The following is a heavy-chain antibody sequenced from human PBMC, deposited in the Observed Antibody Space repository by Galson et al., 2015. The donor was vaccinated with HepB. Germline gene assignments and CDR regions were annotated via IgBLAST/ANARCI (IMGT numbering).Heavy chain of an antibody. V-gene: IGHV3-74*01. CDR1: RFTFSDYW. CDR3: ARGRGSRAYYDYYMDV. CDR2: SNGGETNR. D-gene: IGHD3-16*01. J-gene: IGHJ6*03. Sequence: SLRLSCAVSRFTFSDYWMHWVRQVPGKGLVWVSNSNGGETNRRYADSVKGRFTISRDNAKNTVYLQMDSLRAEDTAVYYCARGRGSRAYYDYYMDVWGKGTTVTVSS.